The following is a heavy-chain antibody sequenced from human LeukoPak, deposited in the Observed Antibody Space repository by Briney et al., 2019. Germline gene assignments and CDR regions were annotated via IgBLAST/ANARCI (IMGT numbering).Heavy chain of an antibody. CDR3: ARAYVETTVFDY. J-gene: IGHJ4*02. V-gene: IGHV4-30-4*08. CDR1: GSSISSGDYY. Sequence: SQTLSLTCTVSGSSISSGDYYWSWIRQPPGKGLEWIGYIYYSGSTYYNPSLKSRVTISVDTSKTQFSLKLSSVTAADTAVYYCARAYVETTVFDYWGQGTLVTVSS. CDR2: IYYSGST. D-gene: IGHD4-11*01.